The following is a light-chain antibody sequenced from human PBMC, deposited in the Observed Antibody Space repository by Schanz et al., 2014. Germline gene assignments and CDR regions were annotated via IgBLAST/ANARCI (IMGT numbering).Light chain of an antibody. CDR3: SSYAGSNNLV. CDR2: EVT. J-gene: IGLJ3*02. V-gene: IGLV2-8*01. CDR1: TSDVGGYNF. Sequence: QSALIQPPSASGSPGQSVAISCPGTTSDVGGYNFVSWYQQHPGKAPKLMIYEVTKRPSGVPDRFSGSKSGNTASLTVSGLQAEDEADYYCSSYAGSNNLVFGGGTKVTVL.